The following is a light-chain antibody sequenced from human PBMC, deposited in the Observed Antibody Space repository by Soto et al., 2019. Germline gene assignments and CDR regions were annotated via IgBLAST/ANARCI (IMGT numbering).Light chain of an antibody. CDR3: AAWDDSLSGPV. J-gene: IGLJ1*01. V-gene: IGLV1-44*01. CDR2: NNN. Sequence: QSVLTQPPSASGTPGQRVTISCSGSNSNIGSNAVNWYQQLPGTAPRLLIYNNNQRPSGVPDRFSGSKSGTSASLAISGRQSEHEAEYYSAAWDDSLSGPVFGPGTKLTVL. CDR1: NSNIGSNA.